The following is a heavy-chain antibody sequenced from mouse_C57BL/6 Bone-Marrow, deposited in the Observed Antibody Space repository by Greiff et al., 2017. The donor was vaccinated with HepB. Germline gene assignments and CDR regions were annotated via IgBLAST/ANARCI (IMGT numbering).Heavy chain of an antibody. D-gene: IGHD1-1*01. CDR3: ARRYYGSSHDY. CDR1: GYTFTSYG. J-gene: IGHJ2*01. CDR2: IYPRSGNT. Sequence: QVQLQQSGAELARPGASVKLSCKASGYTFTSYGISWVKQRPGQGLEWIGEIYPRSGNTYYNEKFKGKATLTADKSSSTAYMELRSLTSEDAAVYFCARRYYGSSHDYWGQGTTLTVSS. V-gene: IGHV1-81*01.